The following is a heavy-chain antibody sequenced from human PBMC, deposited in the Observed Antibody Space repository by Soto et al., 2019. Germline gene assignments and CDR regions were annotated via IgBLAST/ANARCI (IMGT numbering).Heavy chain of an antibody. D-gene: IGHD6-19*01. Sequence: SLRLSCAASGFTFDDYAMHWVRQAPGKGLEWVSGISWNSGSIGYADSVKGRFTISRDNAKNSRYLQMNSLRAEDTALYYCAKDIGSSGWRYFDYWGQGTLVTVSS. J-gene: IGHJ4*02. CDR2: ISWNSGSI. CDR1: GFTFDDYA. CDR3: AKDIGSSGWRYFDY. V-gene: IGHV3-9*01.